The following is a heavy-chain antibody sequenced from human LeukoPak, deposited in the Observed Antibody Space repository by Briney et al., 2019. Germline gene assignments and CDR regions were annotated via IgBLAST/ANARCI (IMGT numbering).Heavy chain of an antibody. J-gene: IGHJ4*02. V-gene: IGHV3-23*01. CDR1: GFTFSSYS. CDR3: AKDTSIGKYCTNGVCSPFDY. D-gene: IGHD2-8*01. Sequence: GGSLTLSCAGSGFTFSSYSTSSVRQAPGQGLECVSVISDSGDYTSYADSVRGRFTISRDNTRNTLYLQMISLRPEDTAVYYCAKDTSIGKYCTNGVCSPFDYWGQGTLVTVSS. CDR2: ISDSGDYT.